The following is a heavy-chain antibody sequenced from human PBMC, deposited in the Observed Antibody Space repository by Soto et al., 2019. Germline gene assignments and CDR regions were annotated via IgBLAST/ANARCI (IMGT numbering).Heavy chain of an antibody. CDR2: ISYDGSNK. D-gene: IGHD5-18*01. CDR3: ARGPGYSYAYYFDY. J-gene: IGHJ4*02. Sequence: PGGSLRLSCAASGFTFSSYAMHWVRQAPGKGLEWVAVISYDGSNKYYADSVKGRFTISRDNSKNTLYLQMNSLRAEDTAVYYCARGPGYSYAYYFDYWGQGTLVTVSS. V-gene: IGHV3-30-3*01. CDR1: GFTFSSYA.